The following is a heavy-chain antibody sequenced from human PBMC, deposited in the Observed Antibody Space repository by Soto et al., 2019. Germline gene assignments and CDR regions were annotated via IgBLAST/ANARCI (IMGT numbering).Heavy chain of an antibody. CDR2: ISYDGSNK. Sequence: AGGSLRLSCAASGFTFSSYAMHWVRQAPGKGLEWVAVISYDGSNKYYADSVKGRFTISRDNSKNTLYLQMNSLRAEDTAVYYCARSPGYSGYAHFDYWGQGTLVTVSS. V-gene: IGHV3-30-3*01. D-gene: IGHD5-12*01. CDR3: ARSPGYSGYAHFDY. J-gene: IGHJ4*02. CDR1: GFTFSSYA.